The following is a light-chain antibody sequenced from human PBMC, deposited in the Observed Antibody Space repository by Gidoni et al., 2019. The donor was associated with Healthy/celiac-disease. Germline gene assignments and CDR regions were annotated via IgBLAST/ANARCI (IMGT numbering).Light chain of an antibody. CDR3: CSYAGLEVV. CDR1: SSDVGSYNL. V-gene: IGLV2-23*02. Sequence: QSALTHPASVSGSPGQSIPISCTGTSSDVGSYNLVSWDQQNPGKAPKLMIYEVSKRHSGVSNRFSGSKSGNTASLTISGLQAEDEADYYCCSYAGLEVVFGGGTKLTVL. CDR2: EVS. J-gene: IGLJ2*01.